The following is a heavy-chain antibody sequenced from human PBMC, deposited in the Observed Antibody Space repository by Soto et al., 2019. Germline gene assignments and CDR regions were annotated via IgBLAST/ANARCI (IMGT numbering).Heavy chain of an antibody. CDR1: GGTFSSYA. D-gene: IGHD6-19*01. CDR2: IIPIFGTA. CDR3: ASGIEISSGWAGLTYYYYGMDV. J-gene: IGHJ6*02. V-gene: IGHV1-69*06. Sequence: GASVKVSCKASGGTFSSYAISWVRQAPGQGLEWMGGIIPIFGTANCAQKFQGRVTITADKSTSTAYMELSSLRSEDTAVYYCASGIEISSGWAGLTYYYYGMDVWGQGTTVTVSS.